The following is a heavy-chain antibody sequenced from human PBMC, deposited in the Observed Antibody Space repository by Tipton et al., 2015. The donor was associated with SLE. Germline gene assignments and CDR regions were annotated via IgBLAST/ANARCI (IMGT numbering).Heavy chain of an antibody. CDR1: GYSISSGYY. Sequence: LRLSCAVSGYSISSGYYWGWIRQPPGKGLEWIGSIYHSGSTYYNPSLKSRVTISVDTSKNQFSLKLSSVTAADTAVYYCARGDFYDYIWGSYRLDAFDIWGQGTMVTVSS. V-gene: IGHV4-38-2*01. CDR2: IYHSGST. D-gene: IGHD3-16*02. J-gene: IGHJ3*02. CDR3: ARGDFYDYIWGSYRLDAFDI.